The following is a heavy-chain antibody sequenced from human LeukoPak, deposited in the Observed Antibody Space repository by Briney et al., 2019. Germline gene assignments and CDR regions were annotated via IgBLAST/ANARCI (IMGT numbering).Heavy chain of an antibody. D-gene: IGHD3-10*01. J-gene: IGHJ5*02. V-gene: IGHV3-13*04. CDR2: IGTAGDT. CDR1: GFTFSSYD. Sequence: GGSLRLSCAASGFTFSSYDMHWVRQATGKGLEWLSAIGTAGDTYYPGSVKGRFTISRENAKNSLYLQMNSLTAGTTAVYYCARGGQVLLWFGELLLEGNWFDPWGQGTLVTVSS. CDR3: ARGGQVLLWFGELLLEGNWFDP.